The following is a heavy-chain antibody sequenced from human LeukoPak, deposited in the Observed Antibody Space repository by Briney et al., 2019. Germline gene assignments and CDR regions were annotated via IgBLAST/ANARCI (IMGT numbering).Heavy chain of an antibody. Sequence: GASVKVSCKAYGYTFTSYGISWVRQAPGQGLEWMGWISAYNGNTNYAQKLQGRVTMTTDTSTGTAYMELRSLRSDDTAVYYCARGPVGATIDAFDIWGQGTMVTVSS. CDR2: ISAYNGNT. CDR3: ARGPVGATIDAFDI. V-gene: IGHV1-18*01. CDR1: GYTFTSYG. D-gene: IGHD1-26*01. J-gene: IGHJ3*02.